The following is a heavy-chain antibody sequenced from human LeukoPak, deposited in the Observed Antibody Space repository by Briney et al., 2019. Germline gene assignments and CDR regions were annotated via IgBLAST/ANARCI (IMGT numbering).Heavy chain of an antibody. J-gene: IGHJ3*02. CDR1: GYTFTGYY. D-gene: IGHD3-22*01. Sequence: ASVKVSCKASGYTFTGYYMHWVRQAPGQGLEWMGWINPNSGGTNYAQKFQGRVTMTRDTSISTAYMELSRLRSDDTAVYYCARVLYYYDSSGYQDAFDIWGQGTMVTVSS. CDR2: INPNSGGT. V-gene: IGHV1-2*02. CDR3: ARVLYYYDSSGYQDAFDI.